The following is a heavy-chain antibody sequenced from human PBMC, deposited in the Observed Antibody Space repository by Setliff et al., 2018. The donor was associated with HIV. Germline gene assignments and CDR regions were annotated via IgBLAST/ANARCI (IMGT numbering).Heavy chain of an antibody. J-gene: IGHJ4*02. CDR3: AKDHATSSWFTALLDY. CDR2: INPNNGGT. D-gene: IGHD6-13*01. CDR1: GYTFTGYY. Sequence: GASVKVSCKASGYTFTGYYMHWVRQAPGQGLEWMGWINPNNGGTNYAQKFQGRVTMTRDTSISTAYMELSRLRSDDTAVYYCAKDHATSSWFTALLDYWGQGALVTVSS. V-gene: IGHV1-2*02.